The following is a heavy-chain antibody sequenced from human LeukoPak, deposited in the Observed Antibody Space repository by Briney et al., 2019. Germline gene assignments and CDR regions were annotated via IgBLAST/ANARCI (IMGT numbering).Heavy chain of an antibody. CDR3: ARAAPLDFWAHGMDV. CDR2: ISSSGSTI. V-gene: IGHV3-48*03. D-gene: IGHD3-3*01. J-gene: IGHJ6*02. Sequence: PGGSLRLSCAASGFTFSSYEMNWVRQAQGKGLEWVSYISSSGSTIYYADSVKGRFTISRDNAKNSLYLQMNSLRAEDTAVYYCARAAPLDFWAHGMDVWGQGTTVTVSS. CDR1: GFTFSSYE.